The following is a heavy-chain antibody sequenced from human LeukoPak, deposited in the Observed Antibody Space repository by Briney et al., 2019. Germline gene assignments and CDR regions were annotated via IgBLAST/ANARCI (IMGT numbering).Heavy chain of an antibody. CDR1: GFPVSSNY. CDR3: ARASYGEEFDY. J-gene: IGHJ4*02. D-gene: IGHD4-17*01. Sequence: GWPLRLSCAASGFPVSSNYIRWVPQAPWQTPEWVSVIYSGGSTYYADSVKGRFTISRDNSKNTLYLQMNSLRAEDTAVYYCARASYGEEFDYWGQGTLVTVSS. V-gene: IGHV3-66*01. CDR2: IYSGGST.